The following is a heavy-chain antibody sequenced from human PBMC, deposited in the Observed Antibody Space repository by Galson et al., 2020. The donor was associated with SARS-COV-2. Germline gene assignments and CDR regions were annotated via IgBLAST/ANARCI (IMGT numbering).Heavy chain of an antibody. J-gene: IGHJ3*02. CDR3: ARGYCSGGSCYADAFDI. CDR2: ISAYNGNT. Sequence: ASVKVSCKASGYTFTSYGISWVRQAPGQGLEWMGWISAYNGNTNYAQKLQGRVTMTTDTSTSTAYMELRSLRSDDTAVYYCARGYCSGGSCYADAFDIWGQGTMVTVSS. D-gene: IGHD2-15*01. CDR1: GYTFTSYG. V-gene: IGHV1-18*01.